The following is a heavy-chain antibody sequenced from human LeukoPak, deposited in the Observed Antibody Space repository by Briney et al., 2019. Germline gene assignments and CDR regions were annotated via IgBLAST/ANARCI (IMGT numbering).Heavy chain of an antibody. CDR2: IIPIFGIA. V-gene: IGHV1-69*04. Sequence: SVKVSCKASGGTFSSYAISWVRQAPGQGLEWMGRIIPIFGIANYAQKFQGRVTITADKSTSTAYMELSSLRSEDTAVYCCARSPVVIDFNWFDPRGQGTLVTVSS. CDR1: GGTFSSYA. J-gene: IGHJ5*02. CDR3: ARSPVVIDFNWFDP. D-gene: IGHD3-22*01.